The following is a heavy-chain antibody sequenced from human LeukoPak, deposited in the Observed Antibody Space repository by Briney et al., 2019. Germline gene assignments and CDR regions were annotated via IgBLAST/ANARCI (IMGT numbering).Heavy chain of an antibody. Sequence: PSETLSLTCTVSGGSISSYYWSWIRQPPGKGLEWIGYIYYSGSTNYNPSLKSRVTISVDTSKNQFSLKLSSVTAADTAVYYCARVPFGYCSGGSCPYWYFDLWGRGTLVTVSS. CDR3: ARVPFGYCSGGSCPYWYFDL. V-gene: IGHV4-59*01. D-gene: IGHD2-15*01. CDR2: IYYSGST. CDR1: GGSISSYY. J-gene: IGHJ2*01.